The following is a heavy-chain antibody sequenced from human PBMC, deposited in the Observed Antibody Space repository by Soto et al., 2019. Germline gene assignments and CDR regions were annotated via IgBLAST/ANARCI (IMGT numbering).Heavy chain of an antibody. CDR1: GFTFSSYA. CDR3: ARDKRDTYGDYVDY. J-gene: IGHJ4*02. V-gene: IGHV3-30-3*01. CDR2: ISYDDGNNK. Sequence: LRLSCAASGFTFSSYAMHWVRQAPGKGLEWVAVISYDDGNNKYYADSVKGRFTISRDNSKSTLYLQMNSLRAEDTAVYYCARDKRDTYGDYVDYWGQGTLVTVSS. D-gene: IGHD4-17*01.